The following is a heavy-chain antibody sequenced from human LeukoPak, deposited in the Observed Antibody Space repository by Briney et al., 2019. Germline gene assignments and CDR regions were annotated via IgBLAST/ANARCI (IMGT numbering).Heavy chain of an antibody. CDR1: GFTFSRYW. D-gene: IGHD3-22*01. J-gene: IGHJ4*02. Sequence: GGSLRLSCAASGFTFSRYWMTWVRQAPGKGLEWVANIKEDGNKKNYVDSVKGRFTISRDNAKNSLYLQMNSLRAEDTAVYYCATPLDYYDRSGYHQGGDWGQGTLVTVSS. CDR3: ATPLDYYDRSGYHQGGD. V-gene: IGHV3-7*03. CDR2: IKEDGNKK.